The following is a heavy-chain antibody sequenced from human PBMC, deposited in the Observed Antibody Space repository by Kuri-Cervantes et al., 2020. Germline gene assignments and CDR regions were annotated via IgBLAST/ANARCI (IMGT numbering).Heavy chain of an antibody. J-gene: IGHJ6*02. D-gene: IGHD3-16*02. V-gene: IGHV3-30*03. Sequence: GGSLRLSCAASGFTFSSYSMNWVRQAPGKGLEWVAVISYDGSNKYYADSVKGRFTISRDNSKNTLYLQMNSLRAEDTAVYYCAIASGYRQLYYYYGMDVWGQGTTVTVSS. CDR1: GFTFSSYS. CDR3: AIASGYRQLYYYYGMDV. CDR2: ISYDGSNK.